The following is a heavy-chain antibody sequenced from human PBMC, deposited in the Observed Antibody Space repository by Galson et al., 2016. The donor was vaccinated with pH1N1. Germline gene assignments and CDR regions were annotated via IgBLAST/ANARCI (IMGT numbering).Heavy chain of an antibody. J-gene: IGHJ3*01. V-gene: IGHV3-7*03. D-gene: IGHD4-17*01. CDR3: AYGAKWAYDFDF. CDR2: IKQDGSEK. Sequence: SLRLSCAASGFTFTSYWMSWVRQAPGKGLEWVANIKQDGSEKYYADSVKGRFTISRDNAKSSLYLQMNSLRSEDTAFYYCAYGAKWAYDFDFWGQGTMVAVSS. CDR1: GFTFTSYW.